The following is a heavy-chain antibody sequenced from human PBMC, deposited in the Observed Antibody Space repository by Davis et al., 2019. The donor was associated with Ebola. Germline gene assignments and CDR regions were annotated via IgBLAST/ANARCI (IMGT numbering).Heavy chain of an antibody. CDR3: ARAQFPTTSDH. CDR1: EFTFSSYA. V-gene: IGHV3-23*01. CDR2: FSGSGGST. J-gene: IGHJ4*02. Sequence: GESLKISCAASEFTFSSYAMSWVRQPPGKGLEWVSAFSGSGGSTYYADSVKGRFTISRDNSKNTLYLQMNSLRAEDTAVYYCARAQFPTTSDHWGQGTLVTVSS. D-gene: IGHD1-1*01.